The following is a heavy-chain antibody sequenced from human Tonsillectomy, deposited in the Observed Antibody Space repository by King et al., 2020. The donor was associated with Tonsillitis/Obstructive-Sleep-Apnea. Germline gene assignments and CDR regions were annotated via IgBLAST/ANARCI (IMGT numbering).Heavy chain of an antibody. CDR3: ARKYCSSTSCYHFDY. J-gene: IGHJ4*02. V-gene: IGHV4-4*02. Sequence: QLQESGPGLVKPSGTLSLTCAVSGGSISSSNWWSWVRQPPGKGLGWIGEIYHSGSTNYNPSLKSRGTISVDKSKNQFSLKLSSVTAADTAVYYCARKYCSSTSCYHFDYWGQGTLVTVSS. CDR1: GGSISSSNW. CDR2: IYHSGST. D-gene: IGHD2-2*01.